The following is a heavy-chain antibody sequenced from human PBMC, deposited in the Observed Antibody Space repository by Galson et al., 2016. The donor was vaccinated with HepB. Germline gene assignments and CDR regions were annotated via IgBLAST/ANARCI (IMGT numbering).Heavy chain of an antibody. J-gene: IGHJ4*02. V-gene: IGHV3-33*08. CDR3: ATAGVVVPLASRSFDY. CDR1: GFTFSSYG. D-gene: IGHD3-22*01. CDR2: IWSDGSNQ. Sequence: SLRLSCAASGFTFSSYGMHWVRQAPGKGLEWVAVIWSDGSNQYIVDSVKGRFTISRDNSKNTLYLQMNSLRAEDTAVYYCATAGVVVPLASRSFDYWGQGTLVTVSS.